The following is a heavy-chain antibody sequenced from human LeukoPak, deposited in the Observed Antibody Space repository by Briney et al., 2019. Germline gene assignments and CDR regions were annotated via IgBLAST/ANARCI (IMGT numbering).Heavy chain of an antibody. Sequence: SETLSLTCTVSGGSISSYYWSWIRQPPGKGLDWIGHIYYSASTNYNPSLKSRATISLDTSKNQFSLKLSSVTAADTAVYYCARDGGYPLGAFDIWGQGTMVTVSS. CDR2: IYYSAST. D-gene: IGHD6-13*01. V-gene: IGHV4-59*01. J-gene: IGHJ3*02. CDR3: ARDGGYPLGAFDI. CDR1: GGSISSYY.